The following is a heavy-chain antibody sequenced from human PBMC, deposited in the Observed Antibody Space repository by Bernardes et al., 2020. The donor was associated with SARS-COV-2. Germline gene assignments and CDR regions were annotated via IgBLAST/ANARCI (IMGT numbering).Heavy chain of an antibody. Sequence: VKVTCKVSGYTLTELSMHWVRQAPGKELEWMGGFDPEDGETIYAQKFQGRVTMTEDTSTDTAYMELSSLRSEDTAVYYCATVPPFISGWYLSVHPNWFDPWGQGTLVTVSS. CDR2: FDPEDGET. CDR3: ATVPPFISGWYLSVHPNWFDP. D-gene: IGHD6-19*01. V-gene: IGHV1-24*01. CDR1: GYTLTELS. J-gene: IGHJ5*02.